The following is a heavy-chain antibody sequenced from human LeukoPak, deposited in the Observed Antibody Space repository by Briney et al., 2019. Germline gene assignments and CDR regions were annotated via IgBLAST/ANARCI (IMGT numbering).Heavy chain of an antibody. CDR1: GYTFSNHW. Sequence: GESLKISCKGSGYTFSNHWIGWVRQMPGKGLEWMGIIFPADSVTRYSPSFQGQVTISADKSINTAYLQWSSLEASDTAMYYCARHWDSNGYYYNFDYWGQGTLVTVSS. CDR3: ARHWDSNGYYYNFDY. J-gene: IGHJ4*02. V-gene: IGHV5-51*01. D-gene: IGHD3-22*01. CDR2: IFPADSVT.